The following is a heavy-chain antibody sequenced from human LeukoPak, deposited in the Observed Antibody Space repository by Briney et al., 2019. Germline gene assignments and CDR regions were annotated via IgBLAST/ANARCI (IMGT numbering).Heavy chain of an antibody. D-gene: IGHD2-15*01. CDR1: GYTFTSYA. J-gene: IGHJ4*02. Sequence: ASVKVSCKASGYTFTSYAMNWVRQAPGQGLGWMGWINTNTGNPTYAQGFTGRFVFSLDTSVSTAYLQISSLKAEDTAVYYCARMLTDGIVVVVAAHLYFDCWGQGTLVTVSS. CDR2: INTNTGNP. CDR3: ARMLTDGIVVVVAAHLYFDC. V-gene: IGHV7-4-1*02.